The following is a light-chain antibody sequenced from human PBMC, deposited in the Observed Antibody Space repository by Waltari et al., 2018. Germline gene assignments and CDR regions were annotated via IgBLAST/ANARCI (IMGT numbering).Light chain of an antibody. J-gene: IGKJ4*01. Sequence: IVMTQSPDSLAVSLGERATINCKSSQTVLYSSNNKNYLAWYQQKPRQPPKLLIYWASTRGSGVPVRFSGSGSGTDFTLTISSLQAEDVAVYYCQQYYNTPLTFGGGTKVEIK. CDR1: QTVLYSSNNKNY. CDR3: QQYYNTPLT. CDR2: WAS. V-gene: IGKV4-1*01.